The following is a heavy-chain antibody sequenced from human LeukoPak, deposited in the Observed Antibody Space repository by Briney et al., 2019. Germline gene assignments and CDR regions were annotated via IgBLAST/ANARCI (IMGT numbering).Heavy chain of an antibody. CDR1: GFTFSNYA. CDR2: IRSKAYGGTT. Sequence: GGSLRLSCVASGFTFSNYAMSWFRQAPGKGLEWVGFIRSKAYGGTTEYAASVKGRFTISRDDSKSIAYLQMNSLKTEDTAVYYCTPRYGGNSSWGQGTLVTVSS. J-gene: IGHJ4*02. V-gene: IGHV3-49*03. D-gene: IGHD4-23*01. CDR3: TPRYGGNSS.